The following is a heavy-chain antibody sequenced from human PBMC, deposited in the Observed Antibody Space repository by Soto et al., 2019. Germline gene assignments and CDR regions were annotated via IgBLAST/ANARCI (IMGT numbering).Heavy chain of an antibody. CDR1: GFIFNTYS. V-gene: IGHV3-48*02. J-gene: IGHJ4*02. CDR3: ARTSSWRRGPVDS. CDR2: ISGSSQTI. Sequence: EVQLVESGGGLIQPGGSLRLSCAASGFIFNTYSMNWVRQAPGKGLEWVSYISGSSQTIFYADSVRGRFTISRDNANNSTYLQMVSLRDEDTGVYYCARTSSWRRGPVDSWGQGTLVSVSS. D-gene: IGHD3-16*01.